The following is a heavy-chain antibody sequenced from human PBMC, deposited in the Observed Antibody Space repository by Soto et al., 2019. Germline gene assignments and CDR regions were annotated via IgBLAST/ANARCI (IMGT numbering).Heavy chain of an antibody. CDR3: ARDSGYSYGPIDY. Sequence: LSLSCTASGFTFGDYAMSWFRQAPGKGLEWVGFIRSKAYGGTTEYAASVKGRFTISRDDSKSIAYLQMNSLRDEDTAVYYCARDSGYSYGPIDYWGQGTLVTVSS. V-gene: IGHV3-49*03. J-gene: IGHJ4*02. CDR2: IRSKAYGGTT. D-gene: IGHD5-18*01. CDR1: GFTFGDYA.